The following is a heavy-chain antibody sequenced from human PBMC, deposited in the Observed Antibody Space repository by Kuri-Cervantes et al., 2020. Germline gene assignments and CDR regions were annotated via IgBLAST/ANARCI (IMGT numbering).Heavy chain of an antibody. D-gene: IGHD6-19*01. CDR2: ISSTNSEI. J-gene: IGHJ6*02. CDR3: ARDRSARGWYYGMDV. Sequence: GESLKISCAASGFTFSSYSMNWVRQAPGKGLEWVSYISSTNSEIYYADSVKGRFTISRDNVKNSLFLQMNSLRAEDTAVYYCARDRSARGWYYGMDVWGQGTTVTVSS. CDR1: GFTFSSYS. V-gene: IGHV3-21*05.